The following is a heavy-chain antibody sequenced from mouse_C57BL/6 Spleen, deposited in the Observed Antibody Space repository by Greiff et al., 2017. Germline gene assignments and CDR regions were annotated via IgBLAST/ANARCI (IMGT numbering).Heavy chain of an antibody. CDR3: ARSWDGYFDV. J-gene: IGHJ1*03. D-gene: IGHD4-1*01. Sequence: QVQLKQPGAELVKPGASVKLSCKASGYTFTSYWMHWVKQRPGQGLEWIGMIHPNSGSTNYNEKFKSKATLTVDKSSSTAYMQLSSLTSEDSAVYYCARSWDGYFDVWGTGTTVTVSS. V-gene: IGHV1-64*01. CDR1: GYTFTSYW. CDR2: IHPNSGST.